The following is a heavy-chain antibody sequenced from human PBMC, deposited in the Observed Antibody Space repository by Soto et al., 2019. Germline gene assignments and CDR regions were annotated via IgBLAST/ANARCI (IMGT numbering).Heavy chain of an antibody. D-gene: IGHD4-17*01. CDR1: VLTFRNDW. V-gene: IGHV3-7*03. CDR2: INQDGSER. CDR3: AVYGYGVSAAVY. J-gene: IGHJ4*02. Sequence: GGSLRLSCAGSVLTFRNDWLRWVRQAPEKGLEWVANINQDGSERYYVDSVRGRFTISRDNVENSLYLQLNSLRPEDTAVYYCAVYGYGVSAAVYWGQGTLVTVSS.